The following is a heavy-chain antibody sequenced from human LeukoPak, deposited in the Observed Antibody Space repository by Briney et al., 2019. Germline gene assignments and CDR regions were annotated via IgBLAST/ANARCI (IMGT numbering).Heavy chain of an antibody. J-gene: IGHJ4*02. CDR3: ARGQFYGSGSYYTPFDY. CDR1: GFTFSSYA. V-gene: IGHV3-30-3*01. D-gene: IGHD3-10*01. CDR2: ISYDGSNK. Sequence: GGSLRLSCAASGFTFSSYAMHWVRQAPGKGLEWVAVISYDGSNKYYADSVKGRFTISRDNSKNTLYLQMNSLRAEDTAVYYCARGQFYGSGSYYTPFDYWGQGTLVTVSS.